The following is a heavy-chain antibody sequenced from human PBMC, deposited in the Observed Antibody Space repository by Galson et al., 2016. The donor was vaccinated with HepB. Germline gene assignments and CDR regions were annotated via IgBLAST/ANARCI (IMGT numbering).Heavy chain of an antibody. V-gene: IGHV3-48*03. D-gene: IGHD2-2*03. Sequence: SLRLSCAASGLSFKDYCFNWVRQAPGKGLEWISYIGSSGTNIYYADSVRGRFAISRDHAKNSIYLQMDGLRVDDTAVYYCAAHPVGYFVLENWGRGTLVTVSS. CDR1: GLSFKDYC. CDR2: IGSSGTNI. J-gene: IGHJ4*02. CDR3: AAHPVGYFVLEN.